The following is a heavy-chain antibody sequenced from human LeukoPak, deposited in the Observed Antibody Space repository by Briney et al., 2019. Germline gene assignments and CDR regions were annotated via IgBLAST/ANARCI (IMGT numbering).Heavy chain of an antibody. D-gene: IGHD2-2*01. CDR3: ARDLGYCSSTSCYGEWRVFDY. V-gene: IGHV1-18*01. J-gene: IGHJ4*02. CDR2: ICAYNGDT. Sequence: ASVKVSCKPSGYTFTNYGICSVRPTPGQRLWRLGWICAYNGDTNYAQRLQGRVTMTTDTSTSTAYMELRSLRSDDTAVYYCARDLGYCSSTSCYGEWRVFDYWGQGTLVTVSS. CDR1: GYTFTNYG.